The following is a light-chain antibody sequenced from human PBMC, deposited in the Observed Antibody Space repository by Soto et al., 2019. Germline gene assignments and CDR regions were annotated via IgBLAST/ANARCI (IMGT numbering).Light chain of an antibody. CDR3: QQYSTYPWT. CDR2: DAS. J-gene: IGKJ1*01. V-gene: IGKV1-5*01. CDR1: QSISSW. Sequence: DIQLAQVPSTLSASVVDGVTITWRASQSISSWLAWYQQKPGKAPKVLIFDASSLESGVPSRFSGSGSATEFTLTISSLQPDDFATYYCQQYSTYPWTFGQGTKVDIK.